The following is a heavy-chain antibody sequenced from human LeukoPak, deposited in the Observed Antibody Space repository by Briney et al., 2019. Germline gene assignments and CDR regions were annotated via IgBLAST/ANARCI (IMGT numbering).Heavy chain of an antibody. V-gene: IGHV3-15*04. CDR2: VGSRRDGGTT. CDR3: TTQFWYNWNYD. J-gene: IGHJ4*02. Sequence: GGSLRLSCATSGFTFTYAWMIWVRQAPGKGLEWVGHVGSRRDGGTTHYAAPVQGRFTISRDDSKNTLYLQMNSLKTEDTAVYYCTTQFWYNWNYDWGQGTQVTVSS. D-gene: IGHD1-7*01. CDR1: GFTFTYAW.